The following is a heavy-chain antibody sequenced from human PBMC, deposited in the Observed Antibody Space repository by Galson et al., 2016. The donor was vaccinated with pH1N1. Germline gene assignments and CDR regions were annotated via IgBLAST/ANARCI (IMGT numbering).Heavy chain of an antibody. Sequence: SLRLSCPASGFIFTNYWMHWVRQAPGRGLVWVARVNNDGSSTNYADSVKGRFTLSRDNAKNTVFLEMSSLRAEDTGAYYCVRGRYCSGGSCYSPTAEYFQHWGRGTLLTVSS. CDR3: VRGRYCSGGSCYSPTAEYFQH. D-gene: IGHD2-15*01. CDR1: GFIFTNYW. J-gene: IGHJ1*01. CDR2: VNNDGSST. V-gene: IGHV3-74*01.